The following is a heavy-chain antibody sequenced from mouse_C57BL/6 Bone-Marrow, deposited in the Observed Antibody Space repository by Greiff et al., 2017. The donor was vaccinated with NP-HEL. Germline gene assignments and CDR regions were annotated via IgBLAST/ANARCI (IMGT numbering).Heavy chain of an antibody. D-gene: IGHD2-4*01. CDR3: ARYDYDRAWFAY. V-gene: IGHV5-17*01. CDR2: ISSGSSTI. J-gene: IGHJ3*01. Sequence: DVHLVESGGGLVKPGGSLKLSCAASGFTFSDYGMHWVRQAPEKGLEWVAYISSGSSTIYYADTVKGRFTISRDNAKNTLFLQMTSLRSEDTAMYYCARYDYDRAWFAYWGQGTLVTVSA. CDR1: GFTFSDYG.